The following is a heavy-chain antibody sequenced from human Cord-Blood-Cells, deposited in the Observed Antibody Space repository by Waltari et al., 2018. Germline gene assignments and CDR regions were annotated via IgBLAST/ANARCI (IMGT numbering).Heavy chain of an antibody. J-gene: IGHJ3*02. CDR2: IIPIFGTA. CDR1: GGTFSSYA. V-gene: IGHV1-69*01. D-gene: IGHD3-22*01. Sequence: QVQLVQSGAEVKKPGSSVKVSCKASGGTFSSYAIRWVRQAPGQGLEWMGGIIPIFGTANYAQKFQGRVTITADESTSTAYMELSSLRSEDTAVYYCARASNYYDSSGYPRFRDAFDIWGQGTMVTVSS. CDR3: ARASNYYDSSGYPRFRDAFDI.